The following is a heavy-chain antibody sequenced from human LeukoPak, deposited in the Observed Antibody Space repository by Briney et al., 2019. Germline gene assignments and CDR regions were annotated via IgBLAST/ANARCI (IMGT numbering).Heavy chain of an antibody. V-gene: IGHV4-59*01. CDR1: GGAISSYY. J-gene: IGHJ4*02. CDR2: IYYSGST. CDR3: ARGYGSGSYTFDY. D-gene: IGHD3-10*01. Sequence: SETLSLTCTVSGGAISSYYWSWIRQPPGKGLEWIGYIYYSGSTNYNPSLKSRVTISVDTSKNQFSLKLSSVTAADTAVYYCARGYGSGSYTFDYWGQGTLVTVSS.